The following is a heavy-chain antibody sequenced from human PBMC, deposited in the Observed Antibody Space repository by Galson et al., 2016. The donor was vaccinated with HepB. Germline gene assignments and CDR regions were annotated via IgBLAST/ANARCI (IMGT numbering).Heavy chain of an antibody. CDR3: GKHGGFDY. Sequence: SLRLSCAASGFSFSNSGMSWVRQAPGRGLEWVSGITRSGDAPHYADFVKGRFTISRYNSKTTLYLYMNNLTAGDTAIYYCGKHGGFDYWGQGALVTVSS. CDR1: GFSFSNSG. V-gene: IGHV3-23*01. CDR2: ITRSGDAP. J-gene: IGHJ4*02. D-gene: IGHD3-16*01.